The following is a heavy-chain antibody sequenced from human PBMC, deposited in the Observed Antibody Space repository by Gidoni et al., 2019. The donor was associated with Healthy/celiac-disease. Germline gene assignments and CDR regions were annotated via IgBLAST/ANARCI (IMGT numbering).Heavy chain of an antibody. V-gene: IGHV3-7*01. CDR1: GFTFSSYW. Sequence: EVQLVESGGGLVQPGGSLRLSCAASGFTFSSYWTSWVRQAPGKGLEWVANIKQDGSEKYYVDSVKGRFTISRDNAKNSLYLQMNSLRAEDTAVYYCAREDVYSGRIPFDYWGQGTLVTVSS. J-gene: IGHJ4*02. CDR2: IKQDGSEK. CDR3: AREDVYSGRIPFDY. D-gene: IGHD6-13*01.